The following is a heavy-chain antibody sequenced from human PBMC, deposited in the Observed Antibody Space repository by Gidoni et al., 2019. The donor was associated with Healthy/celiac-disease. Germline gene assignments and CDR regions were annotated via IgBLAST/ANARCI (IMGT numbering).Heavy chain of an antibody. Sequence: VAVISYDGSNKYYADSVKGRFTISRDNSKNTLYLQMNSLRAEDTAVYYCAKDRHAWFGEDRFDYWGQGTLVTVSS. CDR3: AKDRHAWFGEDRFDY. J-gene: IGHJ4*02. D-gene: IGHD3-10*01. CDR2: ISYDGSNK. V-gene: IGHV3-30*18.